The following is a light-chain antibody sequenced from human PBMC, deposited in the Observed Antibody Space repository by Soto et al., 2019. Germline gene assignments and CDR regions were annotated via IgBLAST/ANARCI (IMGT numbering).Light chain of an antibody. CDR2: DAS. CDR1: QSVSGNY. Sequence: EVVLTQSPGTLSLSPGQRATLSCRASQSVSGNYLVWYQQKPGQAPSLLIYDASSRATGIPDRFSGSGSGTDFTLTISRPEPEDFAVYYCQQYGSSPLTFGGGTKVEIK. V-gene: IGKV3-20*01. J-gene: IGKJ4*01. CDR3: QQYGSSPLT.